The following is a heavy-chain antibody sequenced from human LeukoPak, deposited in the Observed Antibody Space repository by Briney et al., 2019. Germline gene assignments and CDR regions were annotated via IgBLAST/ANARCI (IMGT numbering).Heavy chain of an antibody. J-gene: IGHJ3*02. Sequence: SETLSLTCTVSDGSIRSSSDYGGWICQPPGKGLQWLGSISYSGSTYYNPSLKSRVTISVDTSKNQFSLNLISVTAADTALYYCARHPRSGYNYGFDGFDIWGQGTMVTVSS. D-gene: IGHD5-18*01. CDR3: ARHPRSGYNYGFDGFDI. CDR2: ISYSGST. V-gene: IGHV4-39*01. CDR1: DGSIRSSSDY.